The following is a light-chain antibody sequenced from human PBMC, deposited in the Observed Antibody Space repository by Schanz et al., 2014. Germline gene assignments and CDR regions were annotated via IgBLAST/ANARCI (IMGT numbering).Light chain of an antibody. J-gene: IGKJ4*01. V-gene: IGKV3D-20*02. CDR2: GAS. CDR1: ETVSVDY. Sequence: EIVLTQSPGTLSLSPGEGATLSCRASETVSVDYLAWYQQIPGQAPRLLIFGASIRATGVPDRFSGRGSGTDFTLTISSLEPEDFAVYYCQQRSNWPLTFGGGTKVEIK. CDR3: QQRSNWPLT.